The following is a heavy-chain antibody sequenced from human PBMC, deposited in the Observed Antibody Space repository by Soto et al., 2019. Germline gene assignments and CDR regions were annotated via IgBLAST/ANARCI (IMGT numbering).Heavy chain of an antibody. CDR2: IIPIFGTI. V-gene: IGHV1-69*12. CDR3: AREGLTFGPGAVGGAFDI. D-gene: IGHD2-2*01. Sequence: QVQLVQSGTEVRKPGSSVKVSCKASGGTFDSNAISWVRLAPGQGLEWMGGIIPIFGTINTAQKFQDRVTITADESANIVYMELSSLRSEDTAIYYCAREGLTFGPGAVGGAFDIWGQGKLVTVSS. CDR1: GGTFDSNA. J-gene: IGHJ3*02.